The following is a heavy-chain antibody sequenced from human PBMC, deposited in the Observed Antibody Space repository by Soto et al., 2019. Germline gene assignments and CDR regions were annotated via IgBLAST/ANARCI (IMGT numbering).Heavy chain of an antibody. Sequence: QVPLVESGGGVVQPGRSLRLSCAASGFTFSSYAMHWVRQAPGKGLEWVAVISYDGSNKYYADSVKGRFTISRDNSKNTLYRQMNSLRAEDTAVYYCARASRSSGWYNWFDPWGQGTLVTVSS. CDR3: ARASRSSGWYNWFDP. CDR1: GFTFSSYA. J-gene: IGHJ5*02. CDR2: ISYDGSNK. V-gene: IGHV3-30-3*01. D-gene: IGHD6-19*01.